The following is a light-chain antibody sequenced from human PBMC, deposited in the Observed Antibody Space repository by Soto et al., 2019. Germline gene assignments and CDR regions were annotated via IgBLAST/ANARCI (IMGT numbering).Light chain of an antibody. J-gene: IGKJ5*01. CDR1: QSVSSY. V-gene: IGKV3-20*01. Sequence: EIVLTQSPATLSLSPGERATLSCRASQSVSSYLAWYQQKPGQAPRLLIYGASNRATGIPDRFSGSGSGTEFTLTISRLEPEDFAVYYCQQYGSSSWTFGQGTRLEIK. CDR2: GAS. CDR3: QQYGSSSWT.